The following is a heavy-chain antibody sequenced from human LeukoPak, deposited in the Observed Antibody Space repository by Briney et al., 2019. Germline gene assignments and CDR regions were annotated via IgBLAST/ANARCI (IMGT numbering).Heavy chain of an antibody. CDR3: ARVYYYDTSGHNWFDS. J-gene: IGHJ5*01. CDR2: ISAYNGNT. V-gene: IGHV1-18*01. Sequence: ASVKVSCKASGYTFTSYGISWVRQAPGQGLEWMGWISAYNGNTNYAQKLQGRVTMTTDTSTNTAYMKLKSLRSDDTAVYFCARVYYYDTSGHNWFDSWGQGTLVTVSS. CDR1: GYTFTSYG. D-gene: IGHD3-22*01.